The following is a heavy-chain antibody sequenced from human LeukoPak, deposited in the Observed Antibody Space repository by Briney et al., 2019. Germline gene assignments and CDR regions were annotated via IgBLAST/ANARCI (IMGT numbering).Heavy chain of an antibody. J-gene: IGHJ4*02. CDR3: ARGLGYCTSTTCLLPFDY. Sequence: GGSLRLSCAASGSTVSTYYMTWVRQAPGKGLECVSVIYSGGSTYYADSVKGRFTVSRDNPKNTLYLQMNSLRAEDTAMYYCARGLGYCTSTTCLLPFDYWGQGTLVTVSS. D-gene: IGHD2-2*01. CDR1: GSTVSTYY. CDR2: IYSGGST. V-gene: IGHV3-53*01.